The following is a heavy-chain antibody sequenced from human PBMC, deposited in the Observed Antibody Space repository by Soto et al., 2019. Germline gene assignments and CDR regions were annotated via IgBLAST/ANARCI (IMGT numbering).Heavy chain of an antibody. D-gene: IGHD3-16*02. J-gene: IGHJ4*02. CDR2: TYYRSKWYN. CDR3: ARVGRKQAWFYPNQYLNPSGELSLFAFDY. Sequence: SQTLSLTCAISGDSVSSNSAAWNWIRQSPSRGLEWLGRTYYRSKWYNDYAVSVKSRITINPDTSKNQFSLQLNSVTPEDTAVYYCARVGRKQAWFYPNQYLNPSGELSLFAFDYWGQGTLVTVSS. CDR1: GDSVSSNSAA. V-gene: IGHV6-1*01.